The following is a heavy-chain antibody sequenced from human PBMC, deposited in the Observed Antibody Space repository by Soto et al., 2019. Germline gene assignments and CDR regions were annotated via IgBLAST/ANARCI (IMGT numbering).Heavy chain of an antibody. CDR3: ASGYANYYHYYMDV. V-gene: IGHV1-18*01. CDR2: ISAYIGNT. CDR1: GYTFTRYG. J-gene: IGHJ6*03. Sequence: ASVKVSCKASGYTFTRYGISWVRQAPGQGLEWMGRISAYIGNTNYAQKFQGRVTMTADKSTSTAYIELSSLRSEDTAVYYCASGYANYYHYYMDVWGKGTTVTVSS. D-gene: IGHD5-12*01.